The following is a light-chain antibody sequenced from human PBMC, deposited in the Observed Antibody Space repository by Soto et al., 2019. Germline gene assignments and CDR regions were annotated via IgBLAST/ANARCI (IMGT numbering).Light chain of an antibody. CDR3: QQRNSWPPIT. CDR1: QSVRTY. Sequence: EIVLTQSPVTLSLSPGERATLYCRASQSVRTYLAWYQVKPGQAPRLLIYDASSRASGVPARFSGSGSGTDFTLTISSLEPEDFALYYCQQRNSWPPITFGQGTRLE. CDR2: DAS. V-gene: IGKV3-11*01. J-gene: IGKJ5*01.